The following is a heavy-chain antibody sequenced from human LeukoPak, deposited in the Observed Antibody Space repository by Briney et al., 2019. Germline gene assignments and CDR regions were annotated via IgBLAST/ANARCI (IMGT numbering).Heavy chain of an antibody. CDR3: ANYGSGTYRFDP. Sequence: TLSLTYTVSGGSISSGGYYWSWIRQHPGKGLEWIGYIYYSGTTYYNPTLKSRVTISVDTSKNQFSQMLSSVTAADTAVYYCANYGSGTYRFDPWGQGTLVTASS. J-gene: IGHJ5*02. CDR2: IYYSGTT. D-gene: IGHD3-10*01. V-gene: IGHV4-31*03. CDR1: GGSISSGGYY.